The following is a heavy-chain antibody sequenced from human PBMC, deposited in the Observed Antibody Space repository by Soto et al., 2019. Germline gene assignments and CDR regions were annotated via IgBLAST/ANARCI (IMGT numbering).Heavy chain of an antibody. Sequence: ASVKVSCKASGYTFTTYAMHWVRQAPGQRLEWMGWINAANGNTRYSQKFQGRVTISRDTSASTAYMELSSLRSEDTAVYYCARAGTYYYDSSGYFLDYWGQGTLVTVS. CDR1: GYTFTTYA. CDR2: INAANGNT. J-gene: IGHJ4*02. CDR3: ARAGTYYYDSSGYFLDY. D-gene: IGHD3-22*01. V-gene: IGHV1-3*01.